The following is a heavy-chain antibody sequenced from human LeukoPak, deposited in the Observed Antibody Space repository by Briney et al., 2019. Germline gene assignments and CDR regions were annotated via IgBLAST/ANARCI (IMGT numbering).Heavy chain of an antibody. V-gene: IGHV4-61*01. J-gene: IGHJ4*02. Sequence: PSETLSFTCSVSGGSVSSGSYFWSWIRQPPGKGLEWIGYIYYSGRINYNPSLKSRVTFSVDTSKNQFSLKLSSVTAADTAVYYCARDTGDFFDYWGQGTLVTVSS. D-gene: IGHD2-21*01. CDR2: IYYSGRI. CDR1: GGSVSSGSYF. CDR3: ARDTGDFFDY.